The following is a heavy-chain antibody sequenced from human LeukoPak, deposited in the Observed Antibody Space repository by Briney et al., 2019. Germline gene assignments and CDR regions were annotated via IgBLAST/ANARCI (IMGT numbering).Heavy chain of an antibody. J-gene: IGHJ4*01. CDR3: VRDGGTLWNIVNYHFDS. Sequence: QPGRSLRLSCAASGFTFSTYVMHWVRQAPGKGLEFVSDISSDGTYTHYTDSVKGRFTISRDNSKNTLYLQMSSLRIEDTAVYYCVRDGGTLWNIVNYHFDSWGHGTLVTVSS. V-gene: IGHV3-64D*06. CDR1: GFTFSTYV. CDR2: ISSDGTYT. D-gene: IGHD5-12*01.